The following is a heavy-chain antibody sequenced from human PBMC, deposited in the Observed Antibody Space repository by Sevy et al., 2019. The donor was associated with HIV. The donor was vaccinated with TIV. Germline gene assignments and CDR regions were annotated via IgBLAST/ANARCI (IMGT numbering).Heavy chain of an antibody. D-gene: IGHD2-8*01. CDR3: ARDRRRTNGVCYQGRGYYGMDV. CDR1: GFTFSSYS. V-gene: IGHV3-21*01. Sequence: GGSLRLSCAASGFTFSSYSMNWVRQAPGKGLEWVSSISSSSSYIYYADSVKGRFTISRDNAKNSLYLQMNSLRAEDTAVYYCARDRRRTNGVCYQGRGYYGMDVWGQGTTVTVSS. J-gene: IGHJ6*02. CDR2: ISSSSSYI.